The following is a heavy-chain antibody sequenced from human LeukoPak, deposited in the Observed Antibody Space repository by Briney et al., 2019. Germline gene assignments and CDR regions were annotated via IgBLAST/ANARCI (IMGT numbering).Heavy chain of an antibody. CDR3: ARGGTSGSYKYNWFDP. D-gene: IGHD3-10*01. J-gene: IGHJ5*02. CDR2: IFHSGST. CDR1: SASISGHY. V-gene: IGHV4-59*11. Sequence: SETLSLTCSVSSASISGHYWSWIRQPPGKGLEWIGYIFHSGSTNYNPSLNSRVTISVDTSKSQFFLKLSSVTAADTAVYYCARGGTSGSYKYNWFDPWGQGTLVTVSS.